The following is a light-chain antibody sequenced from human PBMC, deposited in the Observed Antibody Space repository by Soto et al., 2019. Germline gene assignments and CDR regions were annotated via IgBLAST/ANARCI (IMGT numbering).Light chain of an antibody. CDR2: GAS. J-gene: IGKJ2*01. CDR1: QGVSSN. Sequence: EIVMTQSPVTLSVSPGERATLSCRASQGVSSNLAWYQQKPGQAPRLLIYGASTRATGIPASFSGSGSGTEFTLTISSLQSEDFAVYYCQQYYDWPRDTFGQGTKLEIK. V-gene: IGKV3-15*01. CDR3: QQYYDWPRDT.